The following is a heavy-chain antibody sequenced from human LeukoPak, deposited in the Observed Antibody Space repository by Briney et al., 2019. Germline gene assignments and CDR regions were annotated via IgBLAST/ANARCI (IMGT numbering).Heavy chain of an antibody. Sequence: PGGALRLSCAACGFTLSSYGMHWVRQAPGKGLEWVAVICYDGSNKYYAYSVKGRFTISRDNSKNTLYLQMNSLRAEDTAVDYCARGRHGMNGSDDYWGQGTLVTVSS. D-gene: IGHD1-1*01. V-gene: IGHV3-33*01. CDR1: GFTLSSYG. CDR2: ICYDGSNK. J-gene: IGHJ4*02. CDR3: ARGRHGMNGSDDY.